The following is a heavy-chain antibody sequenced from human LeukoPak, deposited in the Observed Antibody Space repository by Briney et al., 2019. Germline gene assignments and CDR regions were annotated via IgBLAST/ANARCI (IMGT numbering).Heavy chain of an antibody. D-gene: IGHD3-22*01. J-gene: IGHJ4*02. CDR2: TLYDGTVA. CDR1: GFISSDYS. CDR3: AKDPMVRVVVLMNY. Sequence: GGSLRLSCAASGFISSDYSLHWVRQAPGKGLEWVAVTLYDGTVAYYADSVKGRFTISRDNSKNTLYLQMNSLRAEDTAVYYCAKDPMVRVVVLMNYWGQGTLVTVSS. V-gene: IGHV3-30*04.